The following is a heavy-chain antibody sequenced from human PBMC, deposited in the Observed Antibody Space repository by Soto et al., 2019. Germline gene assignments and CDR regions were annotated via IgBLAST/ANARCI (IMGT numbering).Heavy chain of an antibody. CDR3: ARDRGYDAHDYYYNAMDV. CDR2: IRGFSPYT. Sequence: WGSLRLSCISSGFTFVTYTISFFGHAPWKWLEWVSGIRGFSPYTFYAESVKGRFTISRDNAKNSLYLQMNSLRAEDTAVYYCARDRGYDAHDYYYNAMDVWGQGTTVTVSS. V-gene: IGHV3-21*01. D-gene: IGHD2-15*01. CDR1: GFTFVTYT. J-gene: IGHJ6*02.